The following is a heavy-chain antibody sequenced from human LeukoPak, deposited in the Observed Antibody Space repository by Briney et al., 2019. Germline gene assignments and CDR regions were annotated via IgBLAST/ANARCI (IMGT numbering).Heavy chain of an antibody. CDR2: ISYSGST. V-gene: IGHV4-59*08. D-gene: IGHD5-18*01. CDR1: GGSITSYY. CDR3: ARQQLWPLFDF. Sequence: SGTLSLTCNVSGGSITSYYWSWIRQPAGEGLEWIGYISYSGSTNYNPSLKSRVTISADTSKNQFSLNLTSVTAADTAVYYCARQQLWPLFDFWGPGALVTVSS. J-gene: IGHJ4*02.